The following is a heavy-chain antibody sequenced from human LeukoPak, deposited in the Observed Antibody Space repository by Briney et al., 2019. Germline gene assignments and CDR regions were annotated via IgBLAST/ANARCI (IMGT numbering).Heavy chain of an antibody. J-gene: IGHJ6*03. CDR1: GFTFSSYG. D-gene: IGHD3-9*01. V-gene: IGHV3-23*01. CDR3: AKAFTISFYYYYYYMDV. CDR2: ISGSGGST. Sequence: PGGSLRLSCAASGFTFSSYGMSWVRQAPGKGLEWVSAISGSGGSTYYADSVKGRFTISRDNSKNTLYLQMNSLRAEDTAVYYCAKAFTISFYYYYYYMDVWGKGTTVTISS.